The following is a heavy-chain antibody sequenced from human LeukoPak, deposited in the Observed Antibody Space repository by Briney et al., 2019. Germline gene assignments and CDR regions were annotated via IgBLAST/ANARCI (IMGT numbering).Heavy chain of an antibody. V-gene: IGHV4-4*02. CDR1: GGSISGTNW. Sequence: SGTLSLTCGVSGGSISGTNWWSWVRQPPGQGLEWIGEISLAGQTNYNPSLNGRVTMSLDKSSNQLSLHLTSVTAADTATYFCSRESGPFCPFGYWGQGTLVSVSS. D-gene: IGHD1-26*01. CDR2: ISLAGQT. CDR3: SRESGPFCPFGY. J-gene: IGHJ4*02.